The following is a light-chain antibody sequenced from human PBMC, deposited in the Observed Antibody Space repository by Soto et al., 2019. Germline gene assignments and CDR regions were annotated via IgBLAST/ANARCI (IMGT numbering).Light chain of an antibody. V-gene: IGLV2-14*01. J-gene: IGLJ2*01. CDR2: EVS. CDR3: TSFAGINNFVV. CDR1: SSDVGGYKY. Sequence: QSALTQPASVSGSPGQSITISCTGTSSDVGGYKYVSWYHQYPGKAPKLMIYEVSNRPSGVSDRFSGSKSGNTASLTISGLQAEDEGDYYCTSFAGINNFVVFGGGTKLTVL.